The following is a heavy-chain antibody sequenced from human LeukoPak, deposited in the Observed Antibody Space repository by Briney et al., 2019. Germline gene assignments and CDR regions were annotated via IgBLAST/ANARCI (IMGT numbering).Heavy chain of an antibody. V-gene: IGHV4-30-2*01. J-gene: IGHJ4*02. CDR3: ASSPNYYDSSGHTPFDY. D-gene: IGHD3-22*01. Sequence: SQTLSLTCAVSGGSISSGGYSWSWIRQPPGKGLEWIGYTYHSGSTYYNPSLKSRVTISVDRSKNQFSLKLSSVTAADTAAYYCASSPNYYDSSGHTPFDYWGQGTLVTVSS. CDR2: TYHSGST. CDR1: GGSISSGGYS.